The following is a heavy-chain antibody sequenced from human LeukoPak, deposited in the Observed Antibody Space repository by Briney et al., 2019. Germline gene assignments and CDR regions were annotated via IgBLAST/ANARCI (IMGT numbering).Heavy chain of an antibody. Sequence: PSETLSLTCTVSGGSISSYYWSWIRQPPGKGLGWIGEINHSGSTNYNPSLKSRVTISVDTSKNQFSLKLSSVTAADTAVYYCARGSYYYGSGRITRFDIWGQGTMVTVSS. J-gene: IGHJ3*02. CDR3: ARGSYYYGSGRITRFDI. CDR2: INHSGST. D-gene: IGHD3-10*01. V-gene: IGHV4-34*01. CDR1: GGSISSYY.